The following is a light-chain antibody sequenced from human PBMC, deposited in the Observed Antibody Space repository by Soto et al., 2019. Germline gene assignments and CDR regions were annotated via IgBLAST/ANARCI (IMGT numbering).Light chain of an antibody. J-gene: IGKJ4*01. Sequence: DIQMTQSPSTLSVSVRDRVTITFLASQTISSWLAWYQQKPRQPPKLLVSWASTRESGVPDRFSGSGSGTDFTLTISSLQAEDVAVYYCQQYYTTPLTFGGGTKVDIK. V-gene: IGKV4-1*01. CDR1: QTISSW. CDR3: QQYYTTPLT. CDR2: WAS.